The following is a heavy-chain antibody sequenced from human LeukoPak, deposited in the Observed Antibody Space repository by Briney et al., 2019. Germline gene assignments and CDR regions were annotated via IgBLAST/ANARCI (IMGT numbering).Heavy chain of an antibody. CDR2: IIPIFGTA. CDR1: GGTFSSYA. J-gene: IGHJ4*02. Sequence: SVKVSCKASGGTFSSYAISWVRQAPGQGLEWMGGIIPIFGTANYAQKFQGRVTITTDESTSTAYMELSSLTSEDTAVYYCAREGADYDSSGYYTRRFDYWGQGTLVTVSS. V-gene: IGHV1-69*05. CDR3: AREGADYDSSGYYTRRFDY. D-gene: IGHD3-22*01.